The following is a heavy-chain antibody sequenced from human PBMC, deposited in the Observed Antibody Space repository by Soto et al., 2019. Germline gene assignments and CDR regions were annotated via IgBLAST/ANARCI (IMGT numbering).Heavy chain of an antibody. V-gene: IGHV1-69*13. CDR3: ARASYHCISTSCPLGY. CDR1: GGTFSSYA. D-gene: IGHD2-2*01. J-gene: IGHJ4*02. Sequence: ASVKVSCKASGGTFSSYAISWVRQAPGQGLEWMGGIIPIFGTANYAQKFQGRVTITADESTSTAYMELSSLRSEDTAVYYCARASYHCISTSCPLGYWGQGTLVTVSS. CDR2: IIPIFGTA.